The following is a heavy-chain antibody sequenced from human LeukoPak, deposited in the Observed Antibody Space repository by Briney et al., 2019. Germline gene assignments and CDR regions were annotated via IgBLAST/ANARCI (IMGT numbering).Heavy chain of an antibody. J-gene: IGHJ4*02. D-gene: IGHD2-15*01. Sequence: GGSLRLSCAASGFPLSSYSINWVRQAPGKGLEWVSYISSSGSAIYYVDSVKGRFTVSRDNAKSSLFLQMNSPRAEDTAVYYCVRVKGSYFDYWGQGALVTVSS. CDR1: GFPLSSYS. CDR2: ISSSGSAI. CDR3: VRVKGSYFDY. V-gene: IGHV3-48*01.